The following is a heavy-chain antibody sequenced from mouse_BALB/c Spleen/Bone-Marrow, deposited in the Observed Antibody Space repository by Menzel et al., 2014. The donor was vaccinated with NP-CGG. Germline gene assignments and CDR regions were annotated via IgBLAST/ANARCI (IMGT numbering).Heavy chain of an antibody. CDR2: ISDGGSYT. CDR1: GFTFSDYY. D-gene: IGHD1-1*01. CDR3: ARCSSYFDY. V-gene: IGHV5-4*02. Sequence: VQLKQSGGGLVKPGGSLKLSGAASGFTFSDYYMYWVRQTPEKRLEWVATISDGGSYTYYPDSVKGRFTISRDNAKNNLYLQMSSLKSEDTAMYYCARCSSYFDYWGQGTTLTVSS. J-gene: IGHJ2*01.